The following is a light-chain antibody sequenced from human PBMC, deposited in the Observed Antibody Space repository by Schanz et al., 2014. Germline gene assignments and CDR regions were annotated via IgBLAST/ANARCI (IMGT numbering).Light chain of an antibody. CDR2: GAS. Sequence: EIVLTQSPGTLSLSPGERATLSCRASQSVSSNYLAWYQQKPGQAPRLLIYGASSRATGIPGRFTGSGSGTDFTLTISRLEPEDFAVYYCQQYDNWWTFGPGTKVEVK. V-gene: IGKV3-20*01. CDR3: QQYDNWWT. J-gene: IGKJ1*01. CDR1: QSVSSNY.